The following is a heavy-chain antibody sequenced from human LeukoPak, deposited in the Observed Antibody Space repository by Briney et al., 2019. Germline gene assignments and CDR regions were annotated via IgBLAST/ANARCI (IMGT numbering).Heavy chain of an antibody. Sequence: PSETLSLTCAVSGRSLTTYHWSWIRQSPGKGLEWIGSIYDSGSTYYNPSLKSRVTISVDTSKNQFSLKLNSVTAADTAVYYCARHYGPWGQGTLVTVSS. CDR2: IYDSGST. CDR3: ARHYGP. V-gene: IGHV4-59*05. J-gene: IGHJ5*02. D-gene: IGHD3-16*01. CDR1: GRSLTTYH.